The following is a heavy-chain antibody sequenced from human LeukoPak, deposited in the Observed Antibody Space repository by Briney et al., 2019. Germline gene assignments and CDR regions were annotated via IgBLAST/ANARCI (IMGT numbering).Heavy chain of an antibody. CDR2: IYHSGST. Sequence: PSETLSLTCTVSGGSISSYYWSWIRQPPGKGLEWIGYIYHSGSTYYNPSLKSRVTISVDRSKNQFSLKLSSVTAADTAVYYCARGGSYGDFDYWGQGTLVTVSS. V-gene: IGHV4-59*12. CDR1: GGSISSYY. D-gene: IGHD4-17*01. CDR3: ARGGSYGDFDY. J-gene: IGHJ4*02.